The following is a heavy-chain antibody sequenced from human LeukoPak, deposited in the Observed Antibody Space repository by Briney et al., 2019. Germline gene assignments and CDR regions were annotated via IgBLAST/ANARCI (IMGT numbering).Heavy chain of an antibody. V-gene: IGHV4-59*01. Sequence: SETLSLTCTVSGGSISSYYWSWIRQPPGKGLEWIGYIYYSGSTNYNPSLKSRVTISVDTSKYQFSLKLSSVTAAGTAVYYCARVLSGYDSYYYYYYGMDVWGQGTTVTVSS. D-gene: IGHD5-12*01. J-gene: IGHJ6*02. CDR3: ARVLSGYDSYYYYYYGMDV. CDR1: GGSISSYY. CDR2: IYYSGST.